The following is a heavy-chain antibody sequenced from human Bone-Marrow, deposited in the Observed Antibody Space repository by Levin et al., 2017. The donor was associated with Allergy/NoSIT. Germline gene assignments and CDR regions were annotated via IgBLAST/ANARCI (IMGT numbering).Heavy chain of an antibody. CDR1: GFTVSNNY. Sequence: GGSLRLSCTVSGFTVSNNYMSWVRQAPGKGLEWVSVIYSAGSTYYADSVRGRFTISRDNSKNTLFLQMNSLRADDTAVYYCARGGPYGYWGQGTLVTVSS. CDR3: ARGGPYGY. J-gene: IGHJ4*02. V-gene: IGHV3-53*01. CDR2: IYSAGST. D-gene: IGHD3-16*01.